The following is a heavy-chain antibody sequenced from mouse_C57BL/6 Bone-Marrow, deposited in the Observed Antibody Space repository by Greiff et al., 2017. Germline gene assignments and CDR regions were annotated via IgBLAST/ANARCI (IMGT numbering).Heavy chain of an antibody. Sequence: EVQLQESGPVLVKPGASVKMSCKASGYTFTDYYMNWVKQSHGKSLEWIGVINPYNGGTSYNQKFKGKATLTVDKSSSTAYMELNSLTSEDSAVYYCASHYYGPSWFAYWGRGTLVTVSA. V-gene: IGHV1-19*01. D-gene: IGHD1-1*01. J-gene: IGHJ3*01. CDR1: GYTFTDYY. CDR2: INPYNGGT. CDR3: ASHYYGPSWFAY.